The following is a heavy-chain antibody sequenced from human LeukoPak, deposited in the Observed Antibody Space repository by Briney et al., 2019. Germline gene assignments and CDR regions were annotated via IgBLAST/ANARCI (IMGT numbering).Heavy chain of an antibody. CDR2: INSDGSST. CDR1: GFTFSSYW. V-gene: IGHV3-74*01. J-gene: IGHJ6*02. CDR3: AREADYFSPLPPYGMDV. D-gene: IGHD2/OR15-2a*01. Sequence: PGGSLRLSCAASGFTFSSYWMHWVRQAPGKGLVWVSRINSDGSSTSYADSVKGRFTISRDNAKNTLYLQMNSLRAEDTAVYYCAREADYFSPLPPYGMDVWGQGTTVTVSS.